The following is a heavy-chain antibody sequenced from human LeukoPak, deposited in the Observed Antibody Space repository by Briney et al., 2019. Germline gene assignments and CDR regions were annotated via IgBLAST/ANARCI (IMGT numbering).Heavy chain of an antibody. CDR2: ISITNTV. V-gene: IGHV3-69-1*01. Sequence: GRSLRLSCVASGFTFSSYYINWVRQTPAKGLEWLSHISITNTVDYADPVKGLFTISRDNVKNSLYLQMNSLRDGDTAMYYCARSFDIWGQGTMVTVSS. CDR3: ARSFDI. CDR1: GFTFSSYY. J-gene: IGHJ3*02.